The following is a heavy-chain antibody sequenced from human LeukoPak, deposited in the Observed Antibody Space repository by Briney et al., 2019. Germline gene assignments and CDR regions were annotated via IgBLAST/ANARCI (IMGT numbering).Heavy chain of an antibody. CDR3: ARATVFLPRDGGPWFDP. D-gene: IGHD4-11*01. CDR2: ISSSSSYI. CDR1: GFTFSSYS. J-gene: IGHJ5*02. V-gene: IGHV3-21*01. Sequence: PGGSLRLSCAASGFTFSSYSMNWVRQAPGKGLEWVSSISSSSSYIYYADSVKGRFTISRDNAKNSLYLQMNSLRAEDTAVYYCARATVFLPRDGGPWFDPWGQGTLVTVSS.